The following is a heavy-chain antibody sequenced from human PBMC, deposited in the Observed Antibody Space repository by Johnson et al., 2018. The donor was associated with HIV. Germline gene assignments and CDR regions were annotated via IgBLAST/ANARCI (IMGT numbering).Heavy chain of an antibody. CDR1: GFTFSSFG. Sequence: QMQLVESGGGVVQPGRSLRLSCAASGFTFSSFGMHWVRQAPGKGLEWVAVIWYDGTNKHYVGSDRGRFSISRDNAKNSLYLQMNSLRAEDTAVYYCARRDAALVTAAFDIWGQGTMVTVSS. CDR3: ARRDAALVTAAFDI. CDR2: IWYDGTNK. V-gene: IGHV3-33*01. D-gene: IGHD5-18*01. J-gene: IGHJ3*02.